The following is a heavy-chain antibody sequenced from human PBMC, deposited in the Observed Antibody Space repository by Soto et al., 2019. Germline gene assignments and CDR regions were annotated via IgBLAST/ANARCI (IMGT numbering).Heavy chain of an antibody. CDR1: GYTFTSYA. V-gene: IGHV1-3*01. Sequence: ASVKVSCKASGYTFTSYAMHWVRQAPGQRLEWMGWINAGNGNTKYSQKFQGRVTITRDTSASTAYMELSSLRSEDTAVYYCARLGRQEDNGVRFDYWGQGTLVTVSS. CDR3: ARLGRQEDNGVRFDY. J-gene: IGHJ4*02. D-gene: IGHD4-17*01. CDR2: INAGNGNT.